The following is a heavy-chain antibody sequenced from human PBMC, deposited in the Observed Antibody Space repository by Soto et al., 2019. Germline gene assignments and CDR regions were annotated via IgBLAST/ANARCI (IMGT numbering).Heavy chain of an antibody. J-gene: IGHJ6*02. V-gene: IGHV1-18*01. CDR3: AREGPAPYYYYGMDV. CDR2: ISGYNGNT. CDR1: GYSFTTYG. Sequence: VKVSCKTSGYSFTTYGMSWVRHAPGQGLEWMGWISGYNGNTNYAQKLQGRVTMTTDTSTSTAYMELRSLRSDDTAVYYCAREGPAPYYYYGMDVWGQGTTVTVSS.